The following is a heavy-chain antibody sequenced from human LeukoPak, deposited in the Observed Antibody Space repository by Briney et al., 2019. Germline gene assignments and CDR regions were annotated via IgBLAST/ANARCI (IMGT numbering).Heavy chain of an antibody. Sequence: GGSLRLSCAASGFVISSYWVSWVRQAPGRGLEWVANIKHDGSGKYYVDSVKDRFTISRDNAKNSMYLHMNSLRAEDTAVYYCASYCSGGSCCDYWGRGIMVTVSS. CDR1: GFVISSYW. CDR2: IKHDGSGK. J-gene: IGHJ4*02. D-gene: IGHD2-15*01. CDR3: ASYCSGGSCCDY. V-gene: IGHV3-7*05.